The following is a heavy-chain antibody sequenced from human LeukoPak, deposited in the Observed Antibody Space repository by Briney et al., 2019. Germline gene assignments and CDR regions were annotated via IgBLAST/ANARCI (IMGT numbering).Heavy chain of an antibody. D-gene: IGHD6-25*01. CDR1: GSSISSSSDY. CDR2: IYYSGRT. J-gene: IGHJ4*02. CDR3: ARRGRNSSGWQDYL. Sequence: PSETLSLTCSVSGSSISSSSDYWGWIRQPPGKGLEWIGSIYYSGRTYYNLSLKSRVTMSVDTSKNQFSLKLSSVTAADTAVYYCARRGRNSSGWQDYLWGQGTLVTVSS. V-gene: IGHV4-39*07.